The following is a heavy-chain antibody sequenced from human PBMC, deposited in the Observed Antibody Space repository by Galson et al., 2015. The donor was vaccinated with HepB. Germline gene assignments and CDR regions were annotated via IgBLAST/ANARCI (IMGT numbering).Heavy chain of an antibody. CDR1: GGTFSSYA. D-gene: IGHD5-12*01. J-gene: IGHJ6*03. CDR2: IIPIFGTA. CDR3: ASREDVDVYYYYMDV. Sequence: SVKVSCKASGGTFSSYAISWVRQAPGQGLEWMGGIIPIFGTANYAQKFQGRVTITADESTSTAYMELSSLRSEDTAVYYCASREDVDVYYYYMDVWGKGTTGTVSS. V-gene: IGHV1-69*13.